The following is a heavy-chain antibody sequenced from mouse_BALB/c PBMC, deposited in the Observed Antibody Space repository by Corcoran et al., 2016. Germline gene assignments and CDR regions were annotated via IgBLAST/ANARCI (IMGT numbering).Heavy chain of an antibody. CDR1: GYTFANYR. V-gene: IGHV9-3-1*01. CDR3: AREPYAMDY. CDR2: INTYTGEP. Sequence: QIQLVESGPELKKPGETVKISCKASGYTFANYRMNWVKQAPGKGLKWMGWINTYTGEPTYADDFKGRFAFSLETSASTAYLQINNLKNEETATYFCAREPYAMDYWGQGTSVTVSA. J-gene: IGHJ4*01.